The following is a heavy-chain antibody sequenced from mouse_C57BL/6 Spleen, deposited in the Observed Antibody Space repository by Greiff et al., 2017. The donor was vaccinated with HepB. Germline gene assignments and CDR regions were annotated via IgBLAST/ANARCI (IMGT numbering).Heavy chain of an antibody. CDR1: GYSITSGYY. CDR3: ARDGYPWFAY. J-gene: IGHJ3*01. CDR2: ISYDGSN. Sequence: EVKLVESGPGLVKPSQSLSLTCSVTGYSITSGYYWNWIRQLPGNKLEWMGYISYDGSNNYNPSLKNRISITRDTSKNQFFLKLNSVTTEDTATYYCARDGYPWFAYWGQGTLVTVSA. V-gene: IGHV3-6*01. D-gene: IGHD2-2*01.